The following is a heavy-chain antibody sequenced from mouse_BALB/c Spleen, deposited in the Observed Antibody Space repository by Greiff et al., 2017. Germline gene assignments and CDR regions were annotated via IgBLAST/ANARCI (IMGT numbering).Heavy chain of an antibody. Sequence: EVKVVESGGGLVKPGGSLKLSCAASGFTFSSYAMSWVRQTPEKRLEWVASISSGGSTYYPDSVKGRFTISRDNARNILYLQMSSLRSEDTAMYYCARDGYYAYWGQGTLVTVSA. CDR2: ISSGGST. CDR1: GFTFSSYA. D-gene: IGHD2-3*01. J-gene: IGHJ3*01. V-gene: IGHV5-6-5*01. CDR3: ARDGYYAY.